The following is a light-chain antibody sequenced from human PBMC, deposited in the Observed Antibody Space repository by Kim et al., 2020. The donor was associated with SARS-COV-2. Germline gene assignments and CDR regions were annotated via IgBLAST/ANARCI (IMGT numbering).Light chain of an antibody. CDR1: QSISNY. J-gene: IGKJ4*01. Sequence: ACVGDRVTSTGQARQSISNYLTWEQQKPGKAPKVLIYAGSKSQKGVPSRFSGSGSGTAVTLTISSLQPEDFATYYCQQYYSTPFTFGGGTKVDIK. CDR3: QQYYSTPFT. V-gene: IGKV1-39*01. CDR2: AGS.